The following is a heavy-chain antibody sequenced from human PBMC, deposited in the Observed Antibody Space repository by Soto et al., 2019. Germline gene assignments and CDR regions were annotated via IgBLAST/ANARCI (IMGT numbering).Heavy chain of an antibody. CDR1: GFTFSSYA. Sequence: EVLLLESGGGLVQPGGSLRLSCAASGFTFSSYAMGWVRQAPGKGLEWVSSISGIGQSTYYADSVKGRFTISRDNSKNTLYLQMNSLRADDTAVYYCAKRIMSTIGHFDSWGQGTLVTVSS. D-gene: IGHD5-12*01. CDR3: AKRIMSTIGHFDS. J-gene: IGHJ4*02. V-gene: IGHV3-23*01. CDR2: ISGIGQST.